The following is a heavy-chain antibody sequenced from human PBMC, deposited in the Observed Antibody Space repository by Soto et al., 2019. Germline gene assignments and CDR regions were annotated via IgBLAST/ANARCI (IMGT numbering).Heavy chain of an antibody. CDR2: IYYSGST. D-gene: IGHD3-3*01. CDR3: ARWWSGSRQGFDP. V-gene: IGHV4-31*03. CDR1: GGSISSGDYY. J-gene: IGHJ5*02. Sequence: QVQLQESGPGLVKPSQTLSLTCTVSGGSISSGDYYWSWIRQHPGKGLEWIGYIYYSGSTYYNPSLKRRVTLSVDTSTNQCSLKLSSVPAADTAVYYCARWWSGSRQGFDPWGQGTLVTVSS.